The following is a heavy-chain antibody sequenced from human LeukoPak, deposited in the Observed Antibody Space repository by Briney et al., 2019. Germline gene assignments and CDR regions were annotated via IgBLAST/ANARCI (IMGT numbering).Heavy chain of an antibody. J-gene: IGHJ4*02. D-gene: IGHD2/OR15-2a*01. CDR1: GYTFNYY. CDR3: ARKISDY. Sequence: ASVKVSCKSSGYTFNYYMHWVRPAPGQGLEWMGWINPNSGGTNYAQKFQGRVTMTRDTSISTAYMELSRLRSDDTAVCYCARKISDYWGQGTLVTVSS. CDR2: INPNSGGT. V-gene: IGHV1-2*02.